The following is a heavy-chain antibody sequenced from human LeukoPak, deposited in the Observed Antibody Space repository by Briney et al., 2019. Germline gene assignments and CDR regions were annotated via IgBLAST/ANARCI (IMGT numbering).Heavy chain of an antibody. CDR2: ISSSSSYI. Sequence: GGSLRLSCAASGFTFSSYSMNWVRQAPGKGLEWVSSISSSSSYIYYADSVKGRFTISRDNAKNSLYLQMNSLRAEDTAVYYCARDRLVRVVRTGAIDYWGQGTLVTVSS. J-gene: IGHJ4*02. CDR1: GFTFSSYS. D-gene: IGHD1/OR15-1a*01. V-gene: IGHV3-21*01. CDR3: ARDRLVRVVRTGAIDY.